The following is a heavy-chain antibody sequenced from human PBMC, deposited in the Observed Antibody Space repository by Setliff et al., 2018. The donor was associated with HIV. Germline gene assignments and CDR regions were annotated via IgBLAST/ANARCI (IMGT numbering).Heavy chain of an antibody. V-gene: IGHV4-39*01. CDR3: AKCSGTWDYNWFDP. CDR2: LYHDGRF. J-gene: IGHJ5*02. Sequence: PSETLSLTCTVFGDSTSSSHYYWAWFRRPPGQGLEWVASLYHDGRFYHSPSLRGRVSISVDRSTNQVFLQLTSVTARDTAIYYCAKCSGTWDYNWFDPWGPGTLVTVSS. D-gene: IGHD3-10*02. CDR1: GDSTSSSHYY.